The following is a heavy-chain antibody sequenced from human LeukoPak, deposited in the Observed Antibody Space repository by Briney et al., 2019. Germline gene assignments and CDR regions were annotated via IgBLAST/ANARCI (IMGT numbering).Heavy chain of an antibody. CDR2: ISAYNGNT. CDR3: ARRPISKYYYGMDV. J-gene: IGHJ6*02. CDR1: GYTFTSYG. Sequence: ASVKVSCKASGYTFTSYGISWVRPAPGQGLEWMGWISAYNGNTNYAQKLQGRVTMTTDTSTSTAYMELRSLRSDDTAVYYCARRPISKYYYGMDVWGQGTTVTVSS. V-gene: IGHV1-18*01.